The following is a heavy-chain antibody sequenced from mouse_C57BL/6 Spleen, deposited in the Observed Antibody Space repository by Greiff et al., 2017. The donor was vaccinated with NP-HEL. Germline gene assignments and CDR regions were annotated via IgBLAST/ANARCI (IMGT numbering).Heavy chain of an antibody. CDR1: GYTFTSYW. Sequence: QVQLQQPGAELVMPGASVKLSCKASGYTFTSYWMHWVKQRPGQGLEWIGEIDPSDSYTNYNQKFKGKSTLTVDKSSSTAYMQLSSLTSEDSAVYYCARYGYQGGFAYWGQGTLVTVSA. CDR3: ARYGYQGGFAY. CDR2: IDPSDSYT. J-gene: IGHJ3*01. D-gene: IGHD2-2*01. V-gene: IGHV1-69*01.